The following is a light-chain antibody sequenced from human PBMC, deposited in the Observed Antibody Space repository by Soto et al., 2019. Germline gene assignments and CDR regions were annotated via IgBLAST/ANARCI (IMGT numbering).Light chain of an antibody. CDR3: QQYGSSPYT. Sequence: EIVLTQSPGTLSLSPGERVTLSCRASQSVSSSYLAWYQQKPGQAPSLLIYGASSRATGIPDRFSGSGSGTDFTLTISRLEPEDFAVYFCQQYGSSPYTFGQGTKLEIK. J-gene: IGKJ2*01. V-gene: IGKV3-20*01. CDR2: GAS. CDR1: QSVSSSY.